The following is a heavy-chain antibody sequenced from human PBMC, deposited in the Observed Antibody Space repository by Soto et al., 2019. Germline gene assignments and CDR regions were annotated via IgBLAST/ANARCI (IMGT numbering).Heavy chain of an antibody. D-gene: IGHD4-17*01. J-gene: IGHJ4*01. Sequence: SETLSLTCPVAGVSIISSFYYWGWMRQPAGKGLEWIGSIYHSGSNYYNPSLGGRLSISIDTSKSQFSLKLRSVTAADTAVYHCARHDYGDYVDFWGHGILVTVSS. CDR3: ARHDYGDYVDF. V-gene: IGHV4-39*01. CDR1: GVSIISSFYY. CDR2: IYHSGSN.